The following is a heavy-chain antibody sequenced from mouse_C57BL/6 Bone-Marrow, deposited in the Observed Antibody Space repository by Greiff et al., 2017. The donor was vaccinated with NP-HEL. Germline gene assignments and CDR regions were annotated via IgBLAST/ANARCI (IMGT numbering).Heavy chain of an antibody. CDR3: ARGDLQFAY. CDR1: GFNIKNTY. Sequence: QVQLQQSVAELVRPGASVKLSCTASGFNIKNTYMHWVKQRPGQGLEWIGDIYPGSGSTNYNEKFKSKATLTVDTSSSTAYMQLSSLTSEDSAVYYCARGDLQFAYWGKGTLVTVSA. V-gene: IGHV1-55*01. D-gene: IGHD3-3*01. J-gene: IGHJ3*01. CDR2: IYPGSGST.